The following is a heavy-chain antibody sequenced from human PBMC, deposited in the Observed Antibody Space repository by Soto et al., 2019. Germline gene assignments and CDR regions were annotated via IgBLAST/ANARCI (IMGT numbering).Heavy chain of an antibody. CDR1: GGSFSGYY. CDR2: INHSGST. V-gene: IGHV4-34*01. J-gene: IGHJ6*03. D-gene: IGHD6-25*01. CDR3: ARSGRNYYYYYFMGV. Sequence: PSETLSLTCAAYGGSFSGYYWSGIRQPPGKGLEWIGEINHSGSTNYNPSLKSRVTISVDTSKNQFSLKLSSVAAADTAVYSCARSGRNYYYYYFMGVSGQGTTVTVSS.